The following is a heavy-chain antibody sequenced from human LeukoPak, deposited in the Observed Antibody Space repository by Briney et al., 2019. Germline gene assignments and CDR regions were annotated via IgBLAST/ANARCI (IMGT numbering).Heavy chain of an antibody. J-gene: IGHJ4*02. D-gene: IGHD6-19*01. Sequence: ASVKVSCKASGYTFTSYGISWVRQAPGQGLEWMGWISAYNGNTNYAQKLQGRVTMTTDTSTSTAYMELRSLRSDDTAVYYCARDPLGRGWYYFDYWGQGTLVTVSS. CDR1: GYTFTSYG. CDR3: ARDPLGRGWYYFDY. V-gene: IGHV1-18*01. CDR2: ISAYNGNT.